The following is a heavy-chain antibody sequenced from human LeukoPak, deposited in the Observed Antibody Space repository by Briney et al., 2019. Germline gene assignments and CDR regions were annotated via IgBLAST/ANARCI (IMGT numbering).Heavy chain of an antibody. CDR1: GGSISSYY. D-gene: IGHD3-22*01. Sequence: SETLSLTCTVSGGSISSYYWSWIRQPPGKGLEWIGYIYYSGSTNYNPSLKSRVTISVDTSKNQFSLKLSSVTAADTAVYYCARSCDSSDYFDYWGQGTLVTVSS. CDR2: IYYSGST. V-gene: IGHV4-59*12. J-gene: IGHJ4*02. CDR3: ARSCDSSDYFDY.